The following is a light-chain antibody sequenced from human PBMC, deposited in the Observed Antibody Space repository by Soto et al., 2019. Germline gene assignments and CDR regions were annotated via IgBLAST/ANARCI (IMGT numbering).Light chain of an antibody. CDR3: QQSYSVPYT. V-gene: IGKV1-39*01. CDR1: QSISYY. CDR2: AAS. Sequence: DIQMAQSPYSLSASVGDRVTVPCRASQSISYYLNWFQQKPGKAPELLIYAASTLQSGVPSRFSGSGFGTDFTLSISGLQPEDFAIYYCQQSYSVPYTFGLGTKLEIK. J-gene: IGKJ2*01.